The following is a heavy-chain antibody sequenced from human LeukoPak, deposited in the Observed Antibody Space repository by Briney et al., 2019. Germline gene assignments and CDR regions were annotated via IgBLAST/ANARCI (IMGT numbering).Heavy chain of an antibody. CDR1: GGSISSYY. J-gene: IGHJ4*02. V-gene: IGHV4-59*05. Sequence: SETLSLTCTVSGGSISSYYWSWIRQPPGKGLEWIGSIYYSGSTYYNPSLKSRVTISVDTSKNQFSLKLSSVTAADTAVYYCARLGSYYDFWSGYSSLGYFDFWGQGTLVTVSS. CDR3: ARLGSYYDFWSGYSSLGYFDF. CDR2: IYYSGST. D-gene: IGHD3-3*01.